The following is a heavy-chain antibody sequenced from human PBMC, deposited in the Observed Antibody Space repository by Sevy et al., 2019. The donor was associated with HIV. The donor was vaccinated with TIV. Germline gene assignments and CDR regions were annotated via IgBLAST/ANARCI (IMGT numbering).Heavy chain of an antibody. Sequence: SETLSLTCTVSGYSISSGYYWGWIRQSPGKGLEWIGGFYLGGSTYYNPSLKSRVTISPDSSKNQFSLKLNSVTAADTAVYFCVRLVTAVVYYFDYWGQGTLVTVSS. D-gene: IGHD5-18*01. CDR3: VRLVTAVVYYFDY. CDR2: FYLGGST. CDR1: GYSISSGYY. V-gene: IGHV4-38-2*02. J-gene: IGHJ4*02.